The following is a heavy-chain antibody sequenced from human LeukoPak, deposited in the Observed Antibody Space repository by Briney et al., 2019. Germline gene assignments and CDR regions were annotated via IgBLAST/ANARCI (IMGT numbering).Heavy chain of an antibody. J-gene: IGHJ4*02. D-gene: IGHD3-22*01. CDR3: AISVNYDSSGYYSPFDY. Sequence: SAKVSCKASGGTFISYAISWVRQAPGQGLEWMGGIIPIFGTANYAQKFQGRVTITADESTSTAYMELSSLRSEDTAVYYCAISVNYDSSGYYSPFDYWGQGTLVTVSS. V-gene: IGHV1-69*13. CDR2: IIPIFGTA. CDR1: GGTFISYA.